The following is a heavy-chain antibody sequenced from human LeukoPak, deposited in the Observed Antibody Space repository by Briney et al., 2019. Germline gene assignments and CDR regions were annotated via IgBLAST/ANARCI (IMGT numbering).Heavy chain of an antibody. V-gene: IGHV4-34*01. CDR3: AREYGGNRGDALDI. CDR1: GGSFSGYY. J-gene: IGHJ3*02. Sequence: SETLSLTCAVYGGSFSGYYWSWIRQPPGKGLEWIGEINHSGSTNYNPSLKSRVTISVDTSKNQFSLKLSSVTAADTAVYYCAREYGGNRGDALDIWGQGTMVTVSS. CDR2: INHSGST. D-gene: IGHD4/OR15-4a*01.